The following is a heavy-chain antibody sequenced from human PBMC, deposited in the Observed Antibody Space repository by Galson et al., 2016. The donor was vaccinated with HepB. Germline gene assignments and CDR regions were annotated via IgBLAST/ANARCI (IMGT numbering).Heavy chain of an antibody. CDR3: AKELWSFVSIPTALDS. CDR1: GFSFRNFA. CDR2: ISHDGNNR. J-gene: IGHJ5*01. D-gene: IGHD2-21*01. Sequence: SLRLSCAASGFSFRNFAMHWVRQAPGKGLEWMTLISHDGNNRYAIDSVKGRFTISRDNSKNTVYLQMNTLRSEDTAISYCAKELWSFVSIPTALDSWGQGTLVTVSS. V-gene: IGHV3-30*18.